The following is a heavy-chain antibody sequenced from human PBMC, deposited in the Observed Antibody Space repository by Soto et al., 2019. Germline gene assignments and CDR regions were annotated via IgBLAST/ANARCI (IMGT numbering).Heavy chain of an antibody. CDR2: IYSGGST. D-gene: IGHD3-16*01. CDR1: GFTVSSNY. V-gene: IGHV3-66*01. Sequence: EVQLVESGGGLVQPGGSLRLSCAASGFTVSSNYMSWVRQAPGKGLEWVSVIYSGGSTYYADPVKGRFTISRDNSKNTLYLQMNSLRAEDTAVYYCARFGDRWDNYFDYWGQGTLVTVSS. J-gene: IGHJ4*02. CDR3: ARFGDRWDNYFDY.